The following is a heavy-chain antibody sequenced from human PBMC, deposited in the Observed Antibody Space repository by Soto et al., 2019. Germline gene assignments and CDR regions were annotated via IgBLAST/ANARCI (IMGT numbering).Heavy chain of an antibody. CDR1: GYSFTSYW. CDR2: IYPGDSDT. J-gene: IGHJ6*02. Sequence: PGESLKISCKGSGYSFTSYWIGWVRQMPGKGLEWMGIIYPGDSDTRYSPSFQGQVTISADKSISTAYLQWSSLKASDTAMYYCARFDYINNRSNYYYYGMDVWGQGTTVTVSS. D-gene: IGHD4-4*01. CDR3: ARFDYINNRSNYYYYGMDV. V-gene: IGHV5-51*01.